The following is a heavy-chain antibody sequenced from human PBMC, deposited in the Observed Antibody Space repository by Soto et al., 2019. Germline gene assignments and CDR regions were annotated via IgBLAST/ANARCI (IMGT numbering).Heavy chain of an antibody. CDR1: GFTFSTYS. CDR2: ISTSGETI. J-gene: IGHJ4*02. CDR3: ARQLRDFDY. V-gene: IGHV3-48*02. Sequence: EVQLVESGGGLVQPGGSLTLSCVGSGFTFSTYSMIWVRQAPGKGLEWLSYISTSGETIFYADSVKGRFTISRDNAKNSLFLQMNSLRDDDTAVYYCARQLRDFDYWGQGTLVTVSS. D-gene: IGHD3-3*01.